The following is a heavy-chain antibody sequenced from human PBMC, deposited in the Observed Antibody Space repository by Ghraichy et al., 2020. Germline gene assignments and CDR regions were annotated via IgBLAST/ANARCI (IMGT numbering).Heavy chain of an antibody. Sequence: SETLSLTCAVYGGSFSGYYWSWIRQPPGKGLEWIGEINHSGSTNYNPSLKSRVTISVDTSKNQFSLKLSSVTAADTAVYYCASRRLLRYYYYMDVWGKGTTVTVSS. CDR3: ASRRLLRYYYYMDV. V-gene: IGHV4-34*01. CDR1: GGSFSGYY. D-gene: IGHD1-26*01. CDR2: INHSGST. J-gene: IGHJ6*03.